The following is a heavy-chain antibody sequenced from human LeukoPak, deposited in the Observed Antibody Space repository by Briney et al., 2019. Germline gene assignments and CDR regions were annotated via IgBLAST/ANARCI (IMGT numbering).Heavy chain of an antibody. Sequence: SETLSLTCTVSGGSISSYYWSWIRQPPGKALEWIGYIYYSGSTNCNPSLKSRVTISVDTSKNQFSLKLSSVTAADTAVYYCARDVRYCSTTSCSARDAFDIWGQGTMVTVSS. CDR2: IYYSGST. CDR3: ARDVRYCSTTSCSARDAFDI. J-gene: IGHJ3*02. D-gene: IGHD2-2*01. CDR1: GGSISSYY. V-gene: IGHV4-59*01.